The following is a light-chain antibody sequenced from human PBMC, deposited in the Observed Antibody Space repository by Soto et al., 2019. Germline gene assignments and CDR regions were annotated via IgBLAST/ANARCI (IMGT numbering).Light chain of an antibody. CDR2: DVS. V-gene: IGLV2-11*01. CDR1: SSDVGGYKY. CDR3: CSYAGRSTWDVV. J-gene: IGLJ2*01. Sequence: QSALTQPRSVSGSPGQSVTISCTGTSSDVGGYKYVSWYQQYPGKAPKLLIYDVSQRPSGVPDRFSGSKSDNTASLTISGLQAEDEADYYCCSYAGRSTWDVVFGGGTKLTVL.